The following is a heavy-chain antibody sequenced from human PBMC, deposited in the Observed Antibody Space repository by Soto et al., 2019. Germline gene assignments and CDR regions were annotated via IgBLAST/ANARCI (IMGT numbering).Heavy chain of an antibody. Sequence: EVQLLESGGGLVQPGESLRLSCAASGFTFSSYAMSWVRQAPGKGLEWVSGISGSDDSTYYADSVKGRFTISRDNSKNTLYLPMTSLRAEDTAVYYCAKRSSSSTFDYWGQGTLGTVSS. D-gene: IGHD6-6*01. V-gene: IGHV3-23*01. CDR2: ISGSDDST. CDR1: GFTFSSYA. CDR3: AKRSSSSTFDY. J-gene: IGHJ4*02.